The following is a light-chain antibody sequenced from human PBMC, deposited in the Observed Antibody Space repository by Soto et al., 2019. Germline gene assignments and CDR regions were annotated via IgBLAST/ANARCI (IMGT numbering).Light chain of an antibody. CDR3: HERNRWPRGT. CDR2: TAS. Sequence: EVVLTQSPAILSLSPGERATLFCRASQSVSVNFAWYQQKPGQPPRPLIYTASDRAPGIPARFSASGSGTDFTLTISSLEPEDFAVYFCHERNRWPRGTFGAGTKVEIK. V-gene: IGKV3-11*01. J-gene: IGKJ4*01. CDR1: QSVSVN.